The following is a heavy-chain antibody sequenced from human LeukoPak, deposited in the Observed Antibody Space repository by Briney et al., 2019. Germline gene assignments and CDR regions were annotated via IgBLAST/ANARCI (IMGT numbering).Heavy chain of an antibody. V-gene: IGHV3-48*03. Sequence: GGSLRLSCTASGFSLSDYEINWVRQAPGKGLEWVSYINTGSSSIYYADSLKGRFTISRDDAKNSVYLQLNSLRAEDTALYYCAREASHCGGDCYDCWGQGTLVTV. CDR2: INTGSSSI. CDR1: GFSLSDYE. J-gene: IGHJ4*02. D-gene: IGHD2-21*01. CDR3: AREASHCGGDCYDC.